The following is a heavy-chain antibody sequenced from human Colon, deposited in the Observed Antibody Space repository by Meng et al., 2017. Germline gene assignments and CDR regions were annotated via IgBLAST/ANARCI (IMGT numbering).Heavy chain of an antibody. D-gene: IGHD3-9*01. Sequence: HLRQWGAGLLKPSETLSLTCAFYGGSFSAYSLTWIRQPPGKGLEWVGEIHPSGSTYYSPSLQSRVTITLDTSKNQFSLTLSSMTAADTAVYYCARGVDWAKSGNFWGQGTLVTVSS. V-gene: IGHV4-34*01. J-gene: IGHJ4*02. CDR3: ARGVDWAKSGNF. CDR2: IHPSGST. CDR1: GGSFSAYS.